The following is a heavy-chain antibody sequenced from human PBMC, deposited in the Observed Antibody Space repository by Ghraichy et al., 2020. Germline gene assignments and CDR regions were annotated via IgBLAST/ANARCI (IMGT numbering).Heavy chain of an antibody. D-gene: IGHD3-22*01. Sequence: SETLSLTCTVSGGSISSSSYYWGWIRQPPGKGLEWIGSIYYSGSTYYNPSLKSRVTISVDTSKNQFSLKLSSVTAADTAVYYCASGYDSSGYMDYWGQGTLVTVSS. CDR3: ASGYDSSGYMDY. CDR2: IYYSGST. J-gene: IGHJ4*02. V-gene: IGHV4-39*01. CDR1: GGSISSSSYY.